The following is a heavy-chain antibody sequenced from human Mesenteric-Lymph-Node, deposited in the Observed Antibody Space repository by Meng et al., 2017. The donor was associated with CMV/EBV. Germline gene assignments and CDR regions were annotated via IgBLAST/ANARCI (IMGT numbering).Heavy chain of an antibody. CDR3: ARDPYGGSYLYYFDY. D-gene: IGHD1-26*01. J-gene: IGHJ4*02. V-gene: IGHV1-69*04. CDR1: GGGFNYFA. Sequence: SGGGFNYFAVSWVRQAPGQGLEWMGRIIPFLTMTNYAQKFQGRLTLTADTSAATAYMELSSLGSEDTAVYYCARDPYGGSYLYYFDYWGQGTLVTVSS. CDR2: IIPFLTMT.